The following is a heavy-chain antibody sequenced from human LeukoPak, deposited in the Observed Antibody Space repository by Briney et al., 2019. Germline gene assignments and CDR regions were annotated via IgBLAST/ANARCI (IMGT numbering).Heavy chain of an antibody. CDR2: ISSSGSTI. D-gene: IGHD4-17*01. Sequence: PGGSLRLSCAASGFTFSDYYMSWIRQAPGKGLEWVSYISSSGSTIYYADSVKGRFTISRDNAKNSLYLQMNSLRAEDTAVYYCAREVVTTVSPFDYWGQGTLVTVSS. CDR1: GFTFSDYY. CDR3: AREVVTTVSPFDY. V-gene: IGHV3-11*01. J-gene: IGHJ4*02.